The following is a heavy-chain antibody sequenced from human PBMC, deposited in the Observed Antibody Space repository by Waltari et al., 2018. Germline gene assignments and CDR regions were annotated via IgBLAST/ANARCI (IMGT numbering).Heavy chain of an antibody. D-gene: IGHD3-16*01. CDR2: ISNSGGDT. V-gene: IGHV3-23*01. Sequence: QLLESGGGLVQPGGSLSLAWSDSGLTFSIFAMSWVRQAPGKGLEWVSGISNSGGDTYYADSVKGRFTISRDNSKKTLYLQMNSLRVEDTAVYYCAKDHGVAYWGRGTLVTVSA. CDR3: AKDHGVAY. J-gene: IGHJ4*02. CDR1: GLTFSIFA.